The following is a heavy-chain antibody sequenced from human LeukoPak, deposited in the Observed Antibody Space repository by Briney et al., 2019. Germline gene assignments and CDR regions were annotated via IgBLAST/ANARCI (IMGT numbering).Heavy chain of an antibody. CDR2: IYYSGST. D-gene: IGHD3-16*02. V-gene: IGHV4-59*12. J-gene: IGHJ3*02. Sequence: PSETLSLTCTVSGGSISSYYWSWIRQPPGKGLEWIGYIYYSGSTNYNPSLKSRVTMSVDTSKNQFSLKLSSVTAADTAVYYCARSNYVWGSYRPRQSDAFDIWGQGTMVTVSS. CDR1: GGSISSYY. CDR3: ARSNYVWGSYRPRQSDAFDI.